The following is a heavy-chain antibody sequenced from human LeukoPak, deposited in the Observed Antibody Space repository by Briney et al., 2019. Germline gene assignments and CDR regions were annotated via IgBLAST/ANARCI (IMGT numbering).Heavy chain of an antibody. J-gene: IGHJ4*02. V-gene: IGHV3-7*01. CDR1: GFTFSSYW. Sequence: GGSLRLSCAASGFTFSSYWMSWGRQAPGNGLEWVANIKQDGSEKYYVDSVKGRFTISRDNAKNSLYLQMNSLRAEYTAVYYCARDRAAPEDYWGQGTLVTVSS. CDR3: ARDRAAPEDY. D-gene: IGHD6-6*01. CDR2: IKQDGSEK.